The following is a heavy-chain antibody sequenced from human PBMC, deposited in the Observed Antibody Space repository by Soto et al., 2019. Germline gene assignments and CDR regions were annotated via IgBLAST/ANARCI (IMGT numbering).Heavy chain of an antibody. Sequence: SETLSLTCTVSGGSISSSSYYWGWIRQPPGKGLEWIGSIYYSGSTYYNPSLKSRVTISVDTSKNQFSLKLSSVTAADTAVYYCARQAHCSGGSCYMDVWGKGTTVTVSS. CDR2: IYYSGST. V-gene: IGHV4-39*01. CDR3: ARQAHCSGGSCYMDV. CDR1: GGSISSSSYY. J-gene: IGHJ6*03. D-gene: IGHD2-15*01.